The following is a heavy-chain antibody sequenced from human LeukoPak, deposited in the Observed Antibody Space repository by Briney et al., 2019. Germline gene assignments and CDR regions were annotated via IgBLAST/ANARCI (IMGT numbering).Heavy chain of an antibody. V-gene: IGHV1-69*13. CDR2: IIPIFGTA. CDR3: ARAGGIAARQPFDY. Sequence: GASVKVSCKASGGTFSSYAISWVRQAPGQGLEWMGGIIPIFGTANYAQKFQGRVTITADESTSTAYMELSSLRSEDMAVYYCARAGGIAARQPFDYWGQGTLVTVSS. D-gene: IGHD6-6*01. CDR1: GGTFSSYA. J-gene: IGHJ4*02.